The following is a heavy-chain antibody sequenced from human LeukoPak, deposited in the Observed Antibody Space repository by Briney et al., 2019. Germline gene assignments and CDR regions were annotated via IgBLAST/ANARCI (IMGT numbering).Heavy chain of an antibody. Sequence: GGSLRLSCAASGFTFSSYAMSWVRQAPGKGLEWVSGISGSGGSTYYADSVKGRFTISRGNSKNTLYLQMNSLRAEDTAVYYCAKGLQGYSSSWFDPWGQGTLVTVSS. CDR1: GFTFSSYA. V-gene: IGHV3-23*01. D-gene: IGHD4-11*01. J-gene: IGHJ5*02. CDR3: AKGLQGYSSSWFDP. CDR2: ISGSGGST.